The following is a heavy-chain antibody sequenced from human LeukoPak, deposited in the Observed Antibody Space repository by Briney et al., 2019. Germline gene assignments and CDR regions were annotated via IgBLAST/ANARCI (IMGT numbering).Heavy chain of an antibody. D-gene: IGHD3-22*01. CDR2: NYYSGST. CDR3: ARAHRSYDSSGYLYYYYYYMDV. V-gene: IGHV4-59*01. J-gene: IGHJ6*03. Sequence: SETLSLTCTVSGGSISSYYWSWIRQPPGKGLEWIGHNYYSGSTNYNPSLKSRVTISVDTSKNQFSLKLSSVTAADTAVYYCARAHRSYDSSGYLYYYYYYMDVWGKGSTVTISS. CDR1: GGSISSYY.